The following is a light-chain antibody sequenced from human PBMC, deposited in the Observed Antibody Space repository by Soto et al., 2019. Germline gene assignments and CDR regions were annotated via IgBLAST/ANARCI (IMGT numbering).Light chain of an antibody. CDR1: SSDVGGYNY. V-gene: IGLV2-14*01. J-gene: IGLJ2*01. CDR3: SSYTSSGVV. CDR2: DVS. Sequence: QPASVSGSPGQSITISCTGTSSDVGGYNYVSWYQQHPGKAPKLMIYDVSNRPSGVSNRFSGSKSGNTASLTISGLQAEDEADYYCSSYTSSGVVFGGGTKVTVL.